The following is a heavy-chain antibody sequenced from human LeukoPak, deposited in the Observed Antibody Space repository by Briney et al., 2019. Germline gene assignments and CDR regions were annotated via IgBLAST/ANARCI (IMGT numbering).Heavy chain of an antibody. V-gene: IGHV3-23*01. CDR1: GFTFSSNA. J-gene: IGHJ4*02. CDR3: AKDARGCSSINCYFEN. D-gene: IGHD2-2*01. Sequence: GGSLGLSCAASGFTFSSNAMSWVRQAPGKGLEWVSVITGSGSNTYYGDSVKGRFTISRDKSRNTLYLQMTSLRGEDTAVYYCAKDARGCSSINCYFENWGQGTLVTVSS. CDR2: ITGSGSNT.